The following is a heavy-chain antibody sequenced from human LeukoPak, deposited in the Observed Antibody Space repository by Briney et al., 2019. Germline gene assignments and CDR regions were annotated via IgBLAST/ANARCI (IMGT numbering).Heavy chain of an antibody. CDR2: IDPSDSYT. V-gene: IGHV5-10-1*01. CDR1: GYSFTSYW. J-gene: IGHJ5*02. D-gene: IGHD5-24*01. Sequence: GESLKISCKGSGYSFTSYWISWVRQMPGEGLEWMGRIDPSDSYTNYSPSFQGHVTISADKSSSTAYLQWSSLKASDTVMYYCAKRGATLGEFDPWGQGTLVTVSS. CDR3: AKRGATLGEFDP.